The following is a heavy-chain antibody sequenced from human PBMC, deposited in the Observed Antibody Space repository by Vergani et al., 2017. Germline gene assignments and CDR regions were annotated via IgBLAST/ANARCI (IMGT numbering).Heavy chain of an antibody. Sequence: EVQLLESGGGLVQPGGSLRLSCAASGFTFSSYAMSWVRQAPGKGLEWVSAISGSGGSTYYADSVKGRFTISRDNSKNTLYLQMNSLRAEDTAVYYCAKEVLGPRXCSSTGCGPHYFDYWGQGTLVTVSS. CDR1: GFTFSSYA. V-gene: IGHV3-23*01. D-gene: IGHD2-2*01. J-gene: IGHJ4*02. CDR2: ISGSGGST. CDR3: AKEVLGPRXCSSTGCGPHYFDY.